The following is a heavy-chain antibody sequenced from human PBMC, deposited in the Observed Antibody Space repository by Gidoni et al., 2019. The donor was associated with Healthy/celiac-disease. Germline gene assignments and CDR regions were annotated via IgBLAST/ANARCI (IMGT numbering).Heavy chain of an antibody. V-gene: IGHV3-23*01. CDR1: GFTFSSYA. D-gene: IGHD6-19*01. Sequence: EVQLLESGGGLVQPGGSLRLSCAASGFTFSSYAMSWVRQAQGKGLEWVSAISGSGGSTYYADSVKGRFTISRDNSKNTLYLQMNSLRAEDTAVYYCAKVSGWDIAVADCFDYWGQGTLVTVSS. CDR3: AKVSGWDIAVADCFDY. J-gene: IGHJ4*02. CDR2: ISGSGGST.